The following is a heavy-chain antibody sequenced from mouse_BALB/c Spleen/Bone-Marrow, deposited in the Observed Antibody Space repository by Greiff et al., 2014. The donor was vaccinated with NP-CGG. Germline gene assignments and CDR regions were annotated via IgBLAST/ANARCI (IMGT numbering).Heavy chain of an antibody. Sequence: EVQLVESGGGLVKPGESLKFSCAASGITVSSYTVSWVRQTPEKRLEWVASITGGGTTYYPDSVKGRITISRDNARNILYLQVSSLRSEDTAIYYCARHYGYVDAMDYWGQGTSVTVSS. CDR1: GITVSSYT. D-gene: IGHD1-2*01. CDR2: ITGGGTT. V-gene: IGHV5-6-5*01. CDR3: ARHYGYVDAMDY. J-gene: IGHJ4*01.